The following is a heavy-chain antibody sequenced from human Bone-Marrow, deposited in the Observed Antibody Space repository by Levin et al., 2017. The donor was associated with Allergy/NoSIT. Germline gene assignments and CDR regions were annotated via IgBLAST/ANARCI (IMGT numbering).Heavy chain of an antibody. V-gene: IGHV4-59*01. CDR1: GGSMGTYY. Sequence: ESLKISCTVSGGSMGTYYYSWIRQPPGKGLEWIGYIYHSVNTNYNPSLKSRVSMSLDTSKNQFSLRLNSVTAADTAVYFCARDTARSFDSWGQGTLVTVSS. CDR3: ARDTARSFDS. CDR2: IYHSVNT. J-gene: IGHJ4*02.